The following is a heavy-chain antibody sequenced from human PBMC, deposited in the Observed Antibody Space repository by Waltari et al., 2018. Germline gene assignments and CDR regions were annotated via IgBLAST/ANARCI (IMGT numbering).Heavy chain of an antibody. CDR2: ISYDGSNE. CDR1: GLQFTLFG. V-gene: IGHV3-30*02. Sequence: QVHLVESGGGVVQPGGSLRLSCAAPGLQFTLFGMHWVRQAPGKGLEWVSFISYDGSNENYADSVKGRFTMSRDNSKKMLYVQMNNLRAEDSAVYYCVKGNEIDYWGQGTLVTVSS. J-gene: IGHJ4*02. CDR3: VKGNEIDY. D-gene: IGHD1-1*01.